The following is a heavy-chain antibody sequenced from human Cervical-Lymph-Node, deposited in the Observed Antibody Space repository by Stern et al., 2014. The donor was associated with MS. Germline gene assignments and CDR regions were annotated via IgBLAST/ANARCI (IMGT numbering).Heavy chain of an antibody. J-gene: IGHJ4*02. D-gene: IGHD3-10*01. Sequence: EVQLEESGGGLVQPGGSLRLSCAASGFTFSNYWMHWVRQPPGKGPVWMACLHKDGVATYSADPVRGGSPSPRATAKTALYLQMTSLRAEDTAVYYWGRDPLHYLVDFWGQGALVTVPS. CDR2: LHKDGVAT. V-gene: IGHV3-74*01. CDR3: GRDPLHYLVDF. CDR1: GFTFSNYW.